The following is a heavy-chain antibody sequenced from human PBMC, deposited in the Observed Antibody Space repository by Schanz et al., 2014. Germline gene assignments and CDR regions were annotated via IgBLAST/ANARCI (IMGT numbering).Heavy chain of an antibody. Sequence: EVQLVESGGGLVKPGGSLRLSCAASGFTFSSYTMNWVRQAPGKGLEWVSSITSSSTYIYYADSVKGRFTFSRDNAKNSLYLQMKRLRVEDTAVYYCARGGHPDRYVTEADAFDFWGQGTLVTVSS. CDR1: GFTFSSYT. V-gene: IGHV3-21*02. CDR3: ARGGHPDRYVTEADAFDF. D-gene: IGHD1-20*01. CDR2: ITSSSTYI. J-gene: IGHJ3*01.